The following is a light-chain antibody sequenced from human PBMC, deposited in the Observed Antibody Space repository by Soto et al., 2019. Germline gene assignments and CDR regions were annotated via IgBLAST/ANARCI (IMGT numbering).Light chain of an antibody. J-gene: IGKJ5*01. CDR1: QGFSSY. CDR3: QQLHSYPIT. CDR2: GAS. V-gene: IGKV1-9*01. Sequence: DIQMTQSPSTLSASVGDRVTITCRASQGFSSYLAWYQQKPGKAPKLLIYGASTLQSGVPSRFSGRESGTDYTLTISSLQPEDFAAYYCQQLHSYPITFGQGTRLEIK.